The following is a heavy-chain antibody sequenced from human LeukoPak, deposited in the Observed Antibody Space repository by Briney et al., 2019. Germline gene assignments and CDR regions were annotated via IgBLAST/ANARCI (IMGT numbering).Heavy chain of an antibody. CDR3: VRDPSNTSGWKTWFDP. J-gene: IGHJ5*02. D-gene: IGHD6-19*01. V-gene: IGHV1-18*01. CDR2: ISAYNGDT. Sequence: ASVKVSCKASGYTFTSHGISWVRQAPGQGLEWMGWISAYNGDTKYAQNLQGRVTLTTYTLTTTAYLELRSLTSDDTAVYYCVRDPSNTSGWKTWFDPWGQGTPVTVSS. CDR1: GYTFTSHG.